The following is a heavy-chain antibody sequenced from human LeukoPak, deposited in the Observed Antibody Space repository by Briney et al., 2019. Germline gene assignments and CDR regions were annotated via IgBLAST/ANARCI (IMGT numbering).Heavy chain of an antibody. CDR2: ISSSSSYI. V-gene: IGHV3-21*01. J-gene: IGHJ5*02. Sequence: GGSLRLSCAASGFTFSSYSMNWVRQAPGKGLEWVSSISSSSSYIYYADSVKGRFTISRDNAKNSLYLQMNSLRAEDTAVYYCARDCGGSCVYRHDWFDPWGQGTLVTASS. CDR1: GFTFSSYS. D-gene: IGHD2-15*01. CDR3: ARDCGGSCVYRHDWFDP.